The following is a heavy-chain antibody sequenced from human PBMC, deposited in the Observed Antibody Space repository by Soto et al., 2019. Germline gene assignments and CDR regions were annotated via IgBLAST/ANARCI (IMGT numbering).Heavy chain of an antibody. D-gene: IGHD3-3*01. CDR3: ARGGVSTRTFDY. V-gene: IGHV5-51*01. Sequence: PGESLKISCTSYGYNFSCYWIAWVRQMPGKGLELMGIIYPSDSDTRYRPSFQGQVTISADKSISSAYLQWSSLRASDTAMYYCARGGVSTRTFDYWGQGTPVPVSS. CDR2: IYPSDSDT. J-gene: IGHJ4*02. CDR1: GYNFSCYW.